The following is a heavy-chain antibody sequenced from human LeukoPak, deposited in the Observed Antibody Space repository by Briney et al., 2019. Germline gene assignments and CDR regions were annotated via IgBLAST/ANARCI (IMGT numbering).Heavy chain of an antibody. CDR1: GGSISSGGYY. D-gene: IGHD3-3*01. V-gene: IGHV4-61*08. CDR2: IYYSGST. J-gene: IGHJ4*02. CDR3: ARGSWYDFWSGYYPHYYFDY. Sequence: PSQTLSLTCTVSGGSISSGGYYWSWIRQPPGKGLEWIGYIYYSGSTNYNPSLKSRVTISVDTSKNQFSLKLSSVTAADTAVYYCARGSWYDFWSGYYPHYYFDYWGQGTLVTVSS.